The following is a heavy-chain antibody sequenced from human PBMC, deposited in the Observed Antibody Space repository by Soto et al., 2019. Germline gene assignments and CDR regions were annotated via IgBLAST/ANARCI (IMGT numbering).Heavy chain of an antibody. CDR2: INSDGSST. J-gene: IGHJ5*02. Sequence: EVQLVESGGGLVQPGGSLRLSCAASGFTFSSYWMHWVRQAPGKGLVLVSRINSDGSSTSYADSVKGRFTISRDNAKNTLYLQMNSLRAEDTAVYYCARANHSGDSRRHAFDPWGQGTLVTVSS. V-gene: IGHV3-74*01. D-gene: IGHD4-17*01. CDR1: GFTFSSYW. CDR3: ARANHSGDSRRHAFDP.